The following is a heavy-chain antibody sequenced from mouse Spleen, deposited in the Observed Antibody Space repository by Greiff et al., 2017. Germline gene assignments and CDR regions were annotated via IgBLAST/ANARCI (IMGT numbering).Heavy chain of an antibody. CDR1: GFTFSDYY. J-gene: IGHJ1*01. CDR2: ISNGGGST. D-gene: IGHD2-14*01. CDR3: ARPRYDWYFDV. Sequence: EVQLVESGGGLVQPGGSLKLSCATSGFTFSDYYMYWVRQTPEKRLEWVAYISNGGGSTYYPDTVKGRFTISRDNAKNTLYLQMSRLKSEDTAMYYCARPRYDWYFDVWGAGTTVTVSS. V-gene: IGHV5-12*02.